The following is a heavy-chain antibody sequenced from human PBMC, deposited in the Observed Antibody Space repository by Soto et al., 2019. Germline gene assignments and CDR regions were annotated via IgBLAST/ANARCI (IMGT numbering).Heavy chain of an antibody. J-gene: IGHJ4*02. V-gene: IGHV1-69*01. CDR1: GGTFSSYA. CDR2: IIPIFGTA. Sequence: VQLVQSGAEVKKPGSSVKVSCKASGGTFSSYAISWVRQAPGQGLEWMGGIIPIFGTANYAQKFQGRVTITADESTSTAYMELSSRRSEDTAVYYCARTGPARITMDRGVIGPLGYWGQGTLVTVSS. CDR3: ARTGPARITMDRGVIGPLGY. D-gene: IGHD3-10*01.